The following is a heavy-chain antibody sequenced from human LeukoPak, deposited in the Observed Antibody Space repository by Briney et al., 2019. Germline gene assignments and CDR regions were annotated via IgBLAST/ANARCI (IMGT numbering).Heavy chain of an antibody. J-gene: IGHJ4*02. V-gene: IGHV3-7*01. CDR3: ARDISGDFDY. D-gene: IGHD2-15*01. Sequence: GGSLRLSCAASGFRFSDYYMNWIRQAPGKGLEWVANIKQDGSEKYYVDSVKGRFTISRDNAKNSLYLQMNSLRAEDTAVYYCARDISGDFDYWGQGTLVTVSS. CDR2: IKQDGSEK. CDR1: GFRFSDYY.